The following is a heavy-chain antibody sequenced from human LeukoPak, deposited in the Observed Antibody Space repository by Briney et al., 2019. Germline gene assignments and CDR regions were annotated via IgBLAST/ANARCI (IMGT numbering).Heavy chain of an antibody. V-gene: IGHV3-23*01. D-gene: IGHD1-26*01. J-gene: IGHJ4*02. CDR3: AKAPFRWRELRTGFDY. Sequence: GGSLRLSCAASGFTFSSYAMSWVRQAPGKGLEWVSAISGSGGSTYYADSVKGRFTISRDNSKNTLYLQMNSLRAEDTAVYYCAKAPFRWRELRTGFDYWGQGTLVTVSS. CDR1: GFTFSSYA. CDR2: ISGSGGST.